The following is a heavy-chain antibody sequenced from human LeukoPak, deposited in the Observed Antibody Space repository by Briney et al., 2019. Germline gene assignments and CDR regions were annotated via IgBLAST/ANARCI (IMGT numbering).Heavy chain of an antibody. CDR3: ARVASRAFDF. V-gene: IGHV3-66*01. CDR2: IYTGVTT. CDR1: EFTVSNNY. J-gene: IGHJ4*02. Sequence: GGSLRLSCAASEFTVSNNYMTWVRQAPGKGLEWVSVIYTGVTTYYADSVRGRFTFSRDNSKNTLYLQMSSLRVEDTAVYYCARVASRAFDFWGQGALVTVSS.